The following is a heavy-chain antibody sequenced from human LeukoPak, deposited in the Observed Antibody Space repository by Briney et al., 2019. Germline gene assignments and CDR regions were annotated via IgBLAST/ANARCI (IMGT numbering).Heavy chain of an antibody. CDR3: AKDMDY. CDR2: ISYDGSNK. V-gene: IGHV3-30*18. J-gene: IGHJ4*02. CDR1: GFTFSSYG. Sequence: GGSLRLSCAASGFTFSSYGMHWVRQAPGKGLEWVAVISYDGSNKYYADSVKGRFTISRDNSKNTLYLQMNSLRAEDTAVYYCAKDMDYWGQGTLVTVSS.